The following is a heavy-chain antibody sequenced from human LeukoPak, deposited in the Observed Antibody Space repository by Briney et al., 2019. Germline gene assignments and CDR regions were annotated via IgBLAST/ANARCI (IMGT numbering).Heavy chain of an antibody. CDR2: INHSGST. CDR1: GGSFSGYY. V-gene: IGHV4-34*01. Sequence: SETLSLTCAVYGGSFSGYYWSWIRQPPGKGLEWIGEINHSGSTNYNPSLKSRVTISVDTSKNQFSLKLSSVTAADTAVYYCARHLPRWFGDGSSWFDPWGQGTLVTVSS. CDR3: ARHLPRWFGDGSSWFDP. J-gene: IGHJ5*02. D-gene: IGHD3-10*01.